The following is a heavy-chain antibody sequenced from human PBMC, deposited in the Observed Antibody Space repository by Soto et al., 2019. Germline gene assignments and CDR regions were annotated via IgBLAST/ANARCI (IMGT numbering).Heavy chain of an antibody. Sequence: GASVKVSCKASGYTFTNFGISWVRQAPGQGLEWMGGIIPIFDTADYAQKFQGRVTITADESTNTAYMELSSLRSEDTAVYYCAGHSSGVPGYYYGMDVWGQGTTVTVSS. J-gene: IGHJ6*02. D-gene: IGHD3-22*01. V-gene: IGHV1-69*13. CDR1: GYTFTNFG. CDR2: IIPIFDTA. CDR3: AGHSSGVPGYYYGMDV.